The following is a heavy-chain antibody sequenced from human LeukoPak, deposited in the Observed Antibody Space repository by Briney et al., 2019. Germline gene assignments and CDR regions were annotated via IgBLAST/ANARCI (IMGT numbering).Heavy chain of an antibody. J-gene: IGHJ4*02. Sequence: QAGRSLRLPCAASGFTFSSFAMHWVRQAPGKGLEWVAVISYDGSKKYYADSVKGRFTISRDNSKNTLYLQMNSLRAEDTAVYYCARDPTFDYWGQGTLVNVSS. CDR3: ARDPTFDY. CDR1: GFTFSSFA. V-gene: IGHV3-30*01. CDR2: ISYDGSKK.